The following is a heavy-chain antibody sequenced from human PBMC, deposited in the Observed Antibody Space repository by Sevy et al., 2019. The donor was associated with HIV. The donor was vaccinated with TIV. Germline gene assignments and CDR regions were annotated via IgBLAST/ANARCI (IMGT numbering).Heavy chain of an antibody. J-gene: IGHJ4*02. V-gene: IGHV3-30-3*01. CDR1: GFTFSSYA. CDR2: VSYDGDNK. CDR3: ASVSVSRAWHANPIDY. Sequence: GGSLRLSCAASGFTFSSYAMHWVRQAPGKGLEWVAVVSYDGDNKYYADSVKGRFIISRDNSKNTLYLQMNSLRSEDTAVYYYASVSVSRAWHANPIDYWGQGTLVTVSS. D-gene: IGHD6-19*01.